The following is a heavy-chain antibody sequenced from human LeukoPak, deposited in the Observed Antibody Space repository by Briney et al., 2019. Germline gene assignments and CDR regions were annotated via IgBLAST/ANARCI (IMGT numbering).Heavy chain of an antibody. CDR1: GYTFTSYA. Sequence: ASVKGSCKASGYTFTSYAMHWVRQAPGQRLEWMGWINAGNGNTKYSQRFQGRVTITRDTSASTAYMELSSLRSEDTAVYYSARWLQSAVWSYFDYWGQGTLVTVSS. J-gene: IGHJ4*02. CDR3: ARWLQSAVWSYFDY. V-gene: IGHV1-3*01. D-gene: IGHD5-24*01. CDR2: INAGNGNT.